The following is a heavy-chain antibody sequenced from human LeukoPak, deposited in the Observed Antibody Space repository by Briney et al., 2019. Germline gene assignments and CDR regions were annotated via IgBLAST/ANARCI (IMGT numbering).Heavy chain of an antibody. Sequence: SETLSLTCTASGGSISSYYWSWIRQPPGKGLEWIGYIYYSGSTNYNPSLKSRVTISVDTSKNQFSLKLSSVTAADTAVYYCARLKSLWFGELSPNYYYYYGMDVWGQGTTVTVSS. J-gene: IGHJ6*02. V-gene: IGHV4-59*08. D-gene: IGHD3-10*01. CDR2: IYYSGST. CDR1: GGSISSYY. CDR3: ARLKSLWFGELSPNYYYYYGMDV.